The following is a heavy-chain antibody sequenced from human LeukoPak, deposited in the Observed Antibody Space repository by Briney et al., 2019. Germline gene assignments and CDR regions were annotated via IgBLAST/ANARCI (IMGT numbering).Heavy chain of an antibody. D-gene: IGHD3-9*01. CDR2: TSGSGGST. Sequence: PGGSLRLSCAASGFTFSSYAMSWVRQAPGKGLEWVSATSGSGGSTYYADSVKGRFNISRDNSKNTLYLQVNSLRAEDTAVYYCGYFDPPTGYWGQGTLVTVSS. CDR1: GFTFSSYA. J-gene: IGHJ1*01. V-gene: IGHV3-23*01. CDR3: GYFDPPTGY.